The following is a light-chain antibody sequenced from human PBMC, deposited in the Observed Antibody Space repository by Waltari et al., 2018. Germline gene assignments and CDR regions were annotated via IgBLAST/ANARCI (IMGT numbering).Light chain of an antibody. CDR1: QGISSA. CDR2: DAS. J-gene: IGKJ5*01. CDR3: QQFNSYPT. V-gene: IGKV1-13*02. Sequence: AIQLTQSPSSLSASVGDRVTITCRASQGISSALAWYQQKPGKAPKLLFYDASSLESGVPSRFSGSGSGTDFTLTISSLQPEDFATYYCQQFNSYPTFGQGTRLEIK.